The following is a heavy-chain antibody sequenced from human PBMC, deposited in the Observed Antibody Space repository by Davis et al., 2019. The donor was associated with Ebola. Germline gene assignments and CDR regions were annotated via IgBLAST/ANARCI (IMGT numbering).Heavy chain of an antibody. Sequence: SVTVSCKASGFTFTSSAVQWVRQARGQRLEWIGWIVVGSGNTNYAQKFQERVTITRDMSTSTAYMELSSLRSEDTAVYYCAAALPPRREGLGAFDIWGQGTMVTVSS. CDR1: GFTFTSSA. D-gene: IGHD5-24*01. CDR3: AAALPPRREGLGAFDI. V-gene: IGHV1-58*01. J-gene: IGHJ3*02. CDR2: IVVGSGNT.